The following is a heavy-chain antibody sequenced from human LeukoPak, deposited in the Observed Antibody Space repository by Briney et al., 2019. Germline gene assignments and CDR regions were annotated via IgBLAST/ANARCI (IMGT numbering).Heavy chain of an antibody. D-gene: IGHD3-10*01. V-gene: IGHV3-74*01. Sequence: GGSLRLSCAAPGFTFSSYWMHWVRQAPGKGLVWVSLINTDGSSTNYADSVRGRFTISRDNAKNTLHLQMNSLRAEDTAVYYCARGAGGSGTASDYWGQGTLVTVSS. CDR1: GFTFSSYW. CDR2: INTDGSST. J-gene: IGHJ4*02. CDR3: ARGAGGSGTASDY.